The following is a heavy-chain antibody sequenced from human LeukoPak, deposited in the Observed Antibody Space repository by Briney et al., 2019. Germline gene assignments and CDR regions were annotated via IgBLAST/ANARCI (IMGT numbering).Heavy chain of an antibody. CDR2: INHSGST. Sequence: PSETLSLTCAVYGGSFSGYYWSWIRQPPGKGLEWIGEINHSGSTNYNPSLKSRVTISVDTSKNQFSLKLSSVTAADTAVYYCARVPYYDILTVVLRGGYFDYWGQGTLATVSS. V-gene: IGHV4-34*01. CDR1: GGSFSGYY. J-gene: IGHJ4*02. CDR3: ARVPYYDILTVVLRGGYFDY. D-gene: IGHD3-9*01.